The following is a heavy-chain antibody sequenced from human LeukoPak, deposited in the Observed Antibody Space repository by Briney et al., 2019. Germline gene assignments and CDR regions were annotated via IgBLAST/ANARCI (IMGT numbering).Heavy chain of an antibody. V-gene: IGHV4-59*01. CDR3: ARGPGMATIKD. CDR2: IYYSGST. J-gene: IGHJ4*02. Sequence: SETLSLTCTVSGGSISSYYWSWIRQPPGKGLEWIGYIYYSGSTNYNPSLKSRVTISVDTSKNQFSLKLSSVTAADTAVYYCARGPGMATIKDWGQGTLVTVSS. D-gene: IGHD5-24*01. CDR1: GGSISSYY.